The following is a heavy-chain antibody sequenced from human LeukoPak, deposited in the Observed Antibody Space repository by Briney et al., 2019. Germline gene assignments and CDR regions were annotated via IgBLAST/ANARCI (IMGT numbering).Heavy chain of an antibody. CDR3: ARAGASTAGIRYFDWFSSHFDY. V-gene: IGHV4-59*01. Sequence: SETLSLTCTVSGGSISSYYWSWIRQPPGKGLEWIGYIYYSGSTNYNPSLKSRVTISVATSKNQFSLKLSSVTAADTAVYYCARAGASTAGIRYFDWFSSHFDYWGQGTLVTVSS. CDR1: GGSISSYY. CDR2: IYYSGST. D-gene: IGHD3-9*01. J-gene: IGHJ4*02.